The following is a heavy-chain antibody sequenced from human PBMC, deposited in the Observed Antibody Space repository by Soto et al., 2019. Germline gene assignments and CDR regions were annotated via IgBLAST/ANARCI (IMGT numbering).Heavy chain of an antibody. Sequence: SGPTLVNPTQTLTLTCTFSGFSLSTSGVGVGWIRQPPGKALEWLALIYWDDDKRYSPSLKSRLTITKDTSKNQVVLTMTNMDPVDTATYYCARIRRYYDILTGYYYNGFDPWGQGTLVTVSS. V-gene: IGHV2-5*02. CDR2: IYWDDDK. CDR3: ARIRRYYDILTGYYYNGFDP. CDR1: GFSLSTSGVG. J-gene: IGHJ5*02. D-gene: IGHD3-9*01.